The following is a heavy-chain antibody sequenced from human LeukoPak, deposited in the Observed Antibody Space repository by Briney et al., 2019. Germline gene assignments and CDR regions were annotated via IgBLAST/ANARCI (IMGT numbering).Heavy chain of an antibody. CDR3: ARGRRITMVRGVIPPNY. J-gene: IGHJ4*02. V-gene: IGHV1-2*02. CDR1: GYTFTGYY. D-gene: IGHD3-10*01. CDR2: INPNSGGT. Sequence: ASVKVSCKASGYTFTGYYMHWVRQAPGQGLEWMGWINPNSGGTNYAQKFQGRVTMTRDTSISTAYMELSRLRSDDTAVYYCARGRRITMVRGVIPPNYWGQGTLDTVSS.